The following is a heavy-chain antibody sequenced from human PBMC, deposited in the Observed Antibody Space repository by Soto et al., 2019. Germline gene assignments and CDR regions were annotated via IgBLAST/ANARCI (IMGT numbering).Heavy chain of an antibody. V-gene: IGHV3-30*18. D-gene: IGHD6-13*01. CDR3: AKGSGGSSTLGMDV. Sequence: GGSLRLSCAASGFTFSTYGMHWVRQAPGKGLEWVALISYDGTNKYYGDSVKGRFTISRDNPKNTLYLQMNSLRAEDTAVYYCAKGSGGSSTLGMDVWGQGTTVTVSS. CDR2: ISYDGTNK. CDR1: GFTFSTYG. J-gene: IGHJ6*02.